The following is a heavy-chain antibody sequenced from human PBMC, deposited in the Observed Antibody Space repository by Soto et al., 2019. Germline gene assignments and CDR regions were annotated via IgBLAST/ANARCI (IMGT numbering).Heavy chain of an antibody. CDR3: ARAAHSYGNTYFDY. CDR1: GGSISSYY. Sequence: SETLSLTCTVSGGSISSYYWSWIRQPPGKGLEWIGYIYYSGSTNYNPSLKSRVTISVDTSKNQFSLKLSSVTAADTAVYYCARAAHSYGNTYFDYWGKGTLVTVS. V-gene: IGHV4-59*01. CDR2: IYYSGST. D-gene: IGHD5-18*01. J-gene: IGHJ4*02.